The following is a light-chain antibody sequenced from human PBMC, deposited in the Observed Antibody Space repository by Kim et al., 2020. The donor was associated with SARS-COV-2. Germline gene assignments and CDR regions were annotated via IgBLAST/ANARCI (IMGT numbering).Light chain of an antibody. J-gene: IGLJ1*01. Sequence: VSPGQTGSITCSGDKLGDKYASWYQQKSGQSPVLVIHQDSKRPSGIPERFSGSNSGNTATLTISGTQAMDEADYYCQAWDSSTAVFGTGTKVTVL. CDR1: KLGDKY. V-gene: IGLV3-1*01. CDR2: QDS. CDR3: QAWDSSTAV.